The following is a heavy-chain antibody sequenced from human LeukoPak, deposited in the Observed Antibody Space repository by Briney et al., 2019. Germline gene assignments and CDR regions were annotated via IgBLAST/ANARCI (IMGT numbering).Heavy chain of an antibody. CDR2: IIPILGIA. V-gene: IGHV1-69*04. D-gene: IGHD5-24*01. J-gene: IGHJ1*01. Sequence: SVKVSCKASGGTFSSCAISWVRQAPGQGLEWMGRIIPILGIANYAQKFQGRVTITADKSTSTAYMELSSLRSEDTAVYYCARGRGSNGYFQHWGQGTLVTVSS. CDR1: GGTFSSCA. CDR3: ARGRGSNGYFQH.